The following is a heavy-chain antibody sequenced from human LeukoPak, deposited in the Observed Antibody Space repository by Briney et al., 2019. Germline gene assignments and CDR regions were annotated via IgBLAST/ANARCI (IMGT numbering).Heavy chain of an antibody. CDR1: GFTFSTHA. V-gene: IGHV3-48*01. J-gene: IGHJ6*03. Sequence: PGGSLRLSCAASGFTFSTHAVAWVRQAPGKGLECVSYISGSSSGIYYADSVKGRFTISRDNAKNSLYLQMNSLKAEDTAVYYCARGLYYMDVWSKGTTVTVSS. CDR3: ARGLYYMDV. CDR2: ISGSSSGI.